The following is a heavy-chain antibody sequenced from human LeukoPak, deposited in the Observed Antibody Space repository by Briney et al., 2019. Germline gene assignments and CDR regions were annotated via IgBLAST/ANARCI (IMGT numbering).Heavy chain of an antibody. CDR2: IYYSGST. V-gene: IGHV4-59*08. Sequence: SETLSLTCTVSGGSISSYYWSWIRQPPGKGLEWIGYIYYSGSTNYNPSLKSRVTISVDTSKNQFSLKLSSVTAADTAVYYCARQYSGMTTVSWFDPWGQGTLVTVSS. D-gene: IGHD4-11*01. J-gene: IGHJ5*02. CDR1: GGSISSYY. CDR3: ARQYSGMTTVSWFDP.